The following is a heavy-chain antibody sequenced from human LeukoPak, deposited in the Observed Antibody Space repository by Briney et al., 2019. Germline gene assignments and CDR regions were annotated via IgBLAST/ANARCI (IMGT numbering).Heavy chain of an antibody. J-gene: IGHJ4*02. CDR1: GGSISGYY. Sequence: PSETLSLTCTVPGGSISGYYWSWIRQPPGKGLEWIGYIYYSGNTNYNPSLKSRVTISVDTSNNQFSLKLSSVTAADTAVYYCGRNFGSSWYYFDYWGQGTLVTVSS. V-gene: IGHV4-59*01. D-gene: IGHD6-13*01. CDR3: GRNFGSSWYYFDY. CDR2: IYYSGNT.